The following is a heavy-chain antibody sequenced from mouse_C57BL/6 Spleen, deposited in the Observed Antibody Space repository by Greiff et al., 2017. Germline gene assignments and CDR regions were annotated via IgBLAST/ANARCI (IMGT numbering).Heavy chain of an antibody. CDR1: GFTFSDYG. D-gene: IGHD4-1*01. Sequence: EVQLVESGGGLVKPGGSLKLSCAASGFTFSDYGMHWVRQAPAKGLEWVAYISSGSSTIYYADTVKGRFTISRDNAKNTLFLQMTSLRSEDTAMYYCARRDWDWYFDVWGTGTTVTVSS. J-gene: IGHJ1*03. CDR2: ISSGSSTI. V-gene: IGHV5-17*01. CDR3: ARRDWDWYFDV.